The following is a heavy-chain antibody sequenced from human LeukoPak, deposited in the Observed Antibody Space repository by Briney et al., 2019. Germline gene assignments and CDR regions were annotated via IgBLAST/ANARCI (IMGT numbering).Heavy chain of an antibody. CDR2: FNAGNGNT. CDR1: GYTFTSYA. J-gene: IGHJ6*02. D-gene: IGHD5/OR15-5a*01. CDR3: ARVRRSTYYYYYGMDV. V-gene: IGHV1-3*01. Sequence: ASVKVSCKASGYTFTSYAMHWVRQAPGQRLEWMGWFNAGNGNTKYSQKFQGRVTITRDTSASTAYMELSSLRSEDTAVYYCARVRRSTYYYYYGMDVWGQGTTVTVSS.